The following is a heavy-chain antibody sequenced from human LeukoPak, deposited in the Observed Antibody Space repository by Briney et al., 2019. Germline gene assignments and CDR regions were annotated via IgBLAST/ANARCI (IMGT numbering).Heavy chain of an antibody. D-gene: IGHD3-22*01. J-gene: IGHJ6*03. CDR2: IKEDGSEK. CDR3: ARDTYDSSGYHFYYMDV. V-gene: IGHV3-7*01. CDR1: GFTFNTYW. Sequence: GGSLRLSCAVSGFTFNTYWMSWVRQAPGKGLEWVANIKEDGSEKHYGDSARGRFTISRDNAKNSLYLRMNSLRAEDTALYFCARDTYDSSGYHFYYMDVWGKGTTVTVSS.